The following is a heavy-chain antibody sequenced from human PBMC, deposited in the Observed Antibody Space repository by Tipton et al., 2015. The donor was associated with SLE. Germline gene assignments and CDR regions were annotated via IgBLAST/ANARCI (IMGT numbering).Heavy chain of an antibody. V-gene: IGHV4-4*09. CDR3: ARVKWGGSFDI. J-gene: IGHJ3*02. D-gene: IGHD1-26*01. CDR1: GGSISSYY. Sequence: TLSLTCTVSGGSISSYYWSWIRQPPGKGLEWIGYIYTSGSTNYNPSLKSRATISVDTSKNQFSLKLSSVTAADTAVYYCARVKWGGSFDIWGQGTMVTVSS. CDR2: IYTSGST.